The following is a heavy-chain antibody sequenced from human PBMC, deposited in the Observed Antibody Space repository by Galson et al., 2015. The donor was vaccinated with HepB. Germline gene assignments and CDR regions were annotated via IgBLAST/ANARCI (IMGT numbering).Heavy chain of an antibody. D-gene: IGHD2-15*01. CDR2: IGGPGVNT. CDR3: AKDLCHDLTPQSHQSCGMDA. V-gene: IGHV3-23*01. CDR1: GFTFTGYS. Sequence: SLRLSCAASGFTFTGYSMTWARQAPGEGLDWVSTIGGPGVNTYYADSVKGRLTISRDNSNKTMYLQLNSLTADDTAVYYCAKDLCHDLTPQSHQSCGMDAWGRGTTVTVSS. J-gene: IGHJ6*02.